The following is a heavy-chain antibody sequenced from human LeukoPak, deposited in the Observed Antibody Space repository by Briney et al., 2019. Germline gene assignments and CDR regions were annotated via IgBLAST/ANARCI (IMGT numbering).Heavy chain of an antibody. J-gene: IGHJ4*02. D-gene: IGHD2-2*01. CDR2: ISYDGSNK. CDR3: AKDGERGTVVVPAAMDY. CDR1: GFTFSSYG. V-gene: IGHV3-30*18. Sequence: EGSLRLSCAASGFTFSSYGMHWVRQPPGKGLEWVAVISYDGSNKYYADSVKGRFTISRDNSKNTLYLQMNSLRAEDTAVYYCAKDGERGTVVVPAAMDYWGQGTLVTVSS.